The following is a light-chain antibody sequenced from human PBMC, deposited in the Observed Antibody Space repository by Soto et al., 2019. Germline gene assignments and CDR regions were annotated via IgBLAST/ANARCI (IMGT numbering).Light chain of an antibody. CDR3: STWDASLSGYV. CDR2: NNN. J-gene: IGLJ1*01. V-gene: IGLV1-47*02. Sequence: QTVVTQPPSASGTTGQGITISCSGSSSNIGSNYVYWYQHLPGTSPKLLIYNNNQRPSGVPDRFSASKSGTSASLAISGLRSEDEADYYCSTWDASLSGYVFGAGTKLTVL. CDR1: SSNIGSNY.